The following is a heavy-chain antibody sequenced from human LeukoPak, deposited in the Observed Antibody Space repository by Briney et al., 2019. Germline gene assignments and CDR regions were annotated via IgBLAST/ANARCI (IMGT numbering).Heavy chain of an antibody. CDR3: AKDLYYYDSSGH. D-gene: IGHD3-22*01. Sequence: GGSLRLSCAASGFTFSSYAMSWVRQAPGKGREWFSAISGSGGSTYYADSVKGRFTISRDNSKNTLYLQMNSLRAEDTAVYYCAKDLYYYDSSGHWGQGTLVTVSS. V-gene: IGHV3-23*01. CDR2: ISGSGGST. J-gene: IGHJ4*02. CDR1: GFTFSSYA.